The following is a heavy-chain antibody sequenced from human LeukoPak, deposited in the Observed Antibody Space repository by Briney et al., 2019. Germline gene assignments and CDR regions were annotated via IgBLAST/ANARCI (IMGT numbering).Heavy chain of an antibody. Sequence: GGSLRLSCAASGFTFSSYWMSWVRQAPGKGLEWVANIKQDGSEKYYVDSVKGRFTISRDNAKNSLYLQMNSLRAEDTAVYYCAFEPEGAAAILRPRGQGTLVTVSS. V-gene: IGHV3-7*03. CDR2: IKQDGSEK. J-gene: IGHJ5*02. D-gene: IGHD2-2*01. CDR3: AFEPEGAAAILRP. CDR1: GFTFSSYW.